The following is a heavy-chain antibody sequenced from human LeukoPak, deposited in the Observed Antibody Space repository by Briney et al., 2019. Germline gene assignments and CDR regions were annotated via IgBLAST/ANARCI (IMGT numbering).Heavy chain of an antibody. CDR1: GYTFISYY. Sequence: ASVKVSCKASGYTFISYYMYWVRQAPGHGLEWMGFINPSAGNTAYAQKFQGRVTMTRDTSTSTVYMDLTSLRSDDTAVYYCARGKFGDWYFDYWGQGTLVTVSS. V-gene: IGHV1-46*01. J-gene: IGHJ4*02. CDR3: ARGKFGDWYFDY. CDR2: INPSAGNT. D-gene: IGHD2-21*02.